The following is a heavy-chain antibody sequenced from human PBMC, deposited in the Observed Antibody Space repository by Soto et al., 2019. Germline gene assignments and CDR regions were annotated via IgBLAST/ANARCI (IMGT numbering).Heavy chain of an antibody. V-gene: IGHV3-66*01. J-gene: IGHJ6*04. CDR3: ARDDVLCDGGRCYGIPLDD. CDR2: IQSGGTT. Sequence: GGPLRLSCAASGFTVSSKYMTWVRQAPGKGLEWVSLIQSGGTTYYADSVKGRFTISRDTSENTLHLQMDSLRVEDTAVYYCARDDVLCDGGRCYGIPLDDWGKGTTVTVSS. CDR1: GFTVSSKY. D-gene: IGHD2-15*01.